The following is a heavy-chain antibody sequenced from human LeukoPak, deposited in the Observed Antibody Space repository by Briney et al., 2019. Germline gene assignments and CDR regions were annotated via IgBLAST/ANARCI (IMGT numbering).Heavy chain of an antibody. CDR1: GLSFSNAW. CDR2: ISGSGVST. Sequence: GGSLRFSCVVSGLSFSNAWMTWVRQAPGKGLEWVSSISGSGVSTYYADSVKGRFTISRDNSKNTVYLQMNSLRAEDTAVYYCAKRDDSSSWTAFDIWGQGTMVTVSS. CDR3: AKRDDSSSWTAFDI. J-gene: IGHJ3*02. V-gene: IGHV3-23*01. D-gene: IGHD6-13*01.